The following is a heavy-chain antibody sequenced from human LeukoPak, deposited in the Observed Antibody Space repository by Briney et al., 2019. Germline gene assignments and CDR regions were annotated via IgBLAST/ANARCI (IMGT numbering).Heavy chain of an antibody. CDR1: GFSLTTSGVG. CDR3: AQWRRNWFDP. CDR2: IYWDDDK. Sequence: ESGPTLVNPTQTLTLTCTFSGFSLTTSGVGVGWIRQPPGKALEWLALIYWDDDKRYSPSLKSRLIITKDTSKNQVVLTMTSMDPVDTATYYCAQWRRNWFDPWGQGTLVTVSS. J-gene: IGHJ5*02. V-gene: IGHV2-5*02. D-gene: IGHD3-3*01.